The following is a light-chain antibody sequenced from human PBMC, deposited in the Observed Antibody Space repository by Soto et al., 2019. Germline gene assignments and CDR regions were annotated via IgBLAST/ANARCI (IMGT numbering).Light chain of an antibody. CDR1: QSISSSY. Sequence: EIVLTQSPGTMSLSPGERATLSCRASQSISSSYLAWYQQKPAQAPRLLIYGASSRATGIPDRFSGSGSGTDFTLTISRLEPEDFAVYYCQQYGGSSLYTFGQGTKLEIK. CDR3: QQYGGSSLYT. V-gene: IGKV3-20*01. J-gene: IGKJ2*01. CDR2: GAS.